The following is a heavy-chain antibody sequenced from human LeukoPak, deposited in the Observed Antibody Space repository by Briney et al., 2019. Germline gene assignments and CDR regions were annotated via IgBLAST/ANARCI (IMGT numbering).Heavy chain of an antibody. J-gene: IGHJ4*02. V-gene: IGHV4-59*01. D-gene: IGHD6-19*01. CDR3: ARWDDSAWGFGN. CDR1: GGSISSYY. Sequence: SETLSLTCSVSGGSISSYYWSWIRQPPGKGLEWIGYIYYSGSTNYNPSLKSRVAISVDTSKNQFSLKLSSVTAADTAVYYCARWDDSAWGFGNWGPGTLVTVSS. CDR2: IYYSGST.